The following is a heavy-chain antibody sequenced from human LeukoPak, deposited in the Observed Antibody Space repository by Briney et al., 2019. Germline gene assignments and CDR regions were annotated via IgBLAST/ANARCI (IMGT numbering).Heavy chain of an antibody. CDR1: GFTFDDYD. CDR2: ISGDGGST. V-gene: IGHV3-43*02. D-gene: IGHD3-10*01. Sequence: GGSLRLSCAASGFTFDDYDMHWVRQAPGKGLEWVALISGDGGSTYYADSVKGRFTISRDNSKNSLYLQMNSLRTEDTALYYCAKDPAYQRSASFDYWGQGTLVTVSS. J-gene: IGHJ4*02. CDR3: AKDPAYQRSASFDY.